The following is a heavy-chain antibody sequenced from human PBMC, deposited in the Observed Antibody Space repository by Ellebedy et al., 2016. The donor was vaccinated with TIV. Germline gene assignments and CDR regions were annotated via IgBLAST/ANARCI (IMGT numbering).Heavy chain of an antibody. CDR3: ATDGSYGDYRSPTHAFEM. D-gene: IGHD4-17*01. Sequence: GGSLRLSCAVSGFTFSSYWMSWVRQAPGKGLEWVANIYQDGSEKFYVDSVKGRFTVSRDNAQNSVFLQMNSLRAEDTAIYYCATDGSYGDYRSPTHAFEMWGQGTLVTVSS. CDR2: IYQDGSEK. CDR1: GFTFSSYW. V-gene: IGHV3-7*01. J-gene: IGHJ3*02.